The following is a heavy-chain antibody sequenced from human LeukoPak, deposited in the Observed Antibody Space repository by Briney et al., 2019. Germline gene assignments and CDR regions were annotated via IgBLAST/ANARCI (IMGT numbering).Heavy chain of an antibody. D-gene: IGHD2-8*02. J-gene: IGHJ5*02. CDR2: ISYDGSNK. V-gene: IGHV3-30-3*01. Sequence: GRSLRLSCAASGFTFSSYAMHWVRQAPGKGLEWVAVISYDGSNKYYADSVRGRFTLSRDNSKNTLYLQMNSLRAEDTAVYYCARSTAEENWFDPWGQGTLVTVSS. CDR3: ARSTAEENWFDP. CDR1: GFTFSSYA.